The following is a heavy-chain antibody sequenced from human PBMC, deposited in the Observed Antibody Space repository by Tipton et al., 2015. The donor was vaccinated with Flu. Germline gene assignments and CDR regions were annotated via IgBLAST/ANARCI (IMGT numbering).Heavy chain of an antibody. Sequence: TLSLTCTVSSGSIRSTNYFCAWIRQPPGKRLELIGSIYPSGTTYYNPSLKSRVTISVDTSKSQFSLMLTSVTAADTAVYYCARLSFYDVDLKNPYFEDWGQGALVTVSS. CDR1: SGSIRSTNYF. D-gene: IGHD3-10*02. CDR3: ARLSFYDVDLKNPYFED. J-gene: IGHJ4*02. CDR2: IYPSGTT. V-gene: IGHV4-39*01.